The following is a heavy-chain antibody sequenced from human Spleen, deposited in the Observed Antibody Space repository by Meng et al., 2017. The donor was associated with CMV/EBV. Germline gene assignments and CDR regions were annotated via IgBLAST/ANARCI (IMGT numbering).Heavy chain of an antibody. J-gene: IGHJ4*02. Sequence: CAVYGGSFSGYSWSWIRQPPGKGLEWIGEINHSGSTNYNPSLKSRVTISVDTSKNQFSLKLSSVTAADTAVYYCARGSDFWSGYLGYWGQGTLVTVSS. CDR3: ARGSDFWSGYLGY. D-gene: IGHD3-3*01. V-gene: IGHV4-34*01. CDR2: INHSGST. CDR1: GGSFSGYS.